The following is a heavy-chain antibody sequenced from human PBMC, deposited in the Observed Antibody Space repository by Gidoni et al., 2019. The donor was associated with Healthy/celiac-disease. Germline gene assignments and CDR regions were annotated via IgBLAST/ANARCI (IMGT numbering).Heavy chain of an antibody. CDR1: GFSGRTNI. V-gene: IGHV3-53*04. CDR3: ARANVDTAMVNYYYYGMDV. Sequence: EGGRAGYGGGWVQPGGCLGRSCATSGFSGRTNIMSWVCWVPQAPGKGLEWVSVIYSGGSTYYADSVKGRFTISRHNSKNTLYLQMNSLRAEDTAVYYCARANVDTAMVNYYYYGMDVWGQGTTVTVSS. D-gene: IGHD5-18*01. CDR2: IYSGGST. J-gene: IGHJ6*02.